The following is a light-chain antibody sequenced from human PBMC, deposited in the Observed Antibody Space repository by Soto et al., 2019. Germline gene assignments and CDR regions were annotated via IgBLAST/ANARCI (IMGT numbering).Light chain of an antibody. CDR2: SAS. CDR3: QQYGSSPQWT. Sequence: EIVMTQSPATLSVSPGGRATLSCRASQSISDTLAWYQQKPGQAPRLLIYSASRGATGFPARFSGSGSGTDFTLTISRLEPEDFAVYYCQQYGSSPQWTFGQGTKVDIK. V-gene: IGKV3-20*01. J-gene: IGKJ1*01. CDR1: QSISDT.